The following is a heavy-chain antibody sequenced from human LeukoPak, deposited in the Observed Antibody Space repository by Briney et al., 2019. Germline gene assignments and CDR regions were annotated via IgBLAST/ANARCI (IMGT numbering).Heavy chain of an antibody. Sequence: GMPLRLSCAASGFRFSSYAMHWVRQVPGKGLEWVTLISHDGGNIHYADSVKGQFTISRDNSKNTLFLQMDSLRDEDTAVYYCAKSDCESASCKLLAYWGQGTLVTVSS. V-gene: IGHV3-30-3*02. D-gene: IGHD2-2*01. CDR2: ISHDGGNI. CDR1: GFRFSSYA. J-gene: IGHJ4*02. CDR3: AKSDCESASCKLLAY.